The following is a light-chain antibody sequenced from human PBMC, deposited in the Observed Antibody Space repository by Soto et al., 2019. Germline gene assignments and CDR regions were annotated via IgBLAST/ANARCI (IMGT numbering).Light chain of an antibody. J-gene: IGKJ4*01. V-gene: IGKV1-39*01. Sequence: DIQMTQSPSSLSASVGARVTITCRASQSISSYLNWYQQKPGKAPQLLIYAASSLQSGVPSRFSGRGSGTDFTLTISSLQPEDVANYYCHQSYSTPLTFGGGTKVDIK. CDR2: AAS. CDR1: QSISSY. CDR3: HQSYSTPLT.